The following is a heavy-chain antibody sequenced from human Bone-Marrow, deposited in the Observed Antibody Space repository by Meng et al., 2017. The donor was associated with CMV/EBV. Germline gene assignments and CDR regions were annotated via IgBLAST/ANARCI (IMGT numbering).Heavy chain of an antibody. D-gene: IGHD6-6*01. Sequence: GESLKISCAASGFTFSSYDLHWVRQATGKGMEWVSAIGPAGDTYYPGSVKGQFTISRENAKISLYLQMNSLRAGDTDVYYCARGGSRSIAAPQVRPELYGMDVWGQGTTVTVSS. CDR3: ARGGSRSIAAPQVRPELYGMDV. J-gene: IGHJ6*02. CDR1: GFTFSSYD. V-gene: IGHV3-13*01. CDR2: IGPAGDT.